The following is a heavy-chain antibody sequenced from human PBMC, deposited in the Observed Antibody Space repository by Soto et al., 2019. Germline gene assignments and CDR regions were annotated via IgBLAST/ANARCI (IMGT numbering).Heavy chain of an antibody. CDR2: ISYDGSHK. CDR3: AKRRGDHSNYSWGIDV. J-gene: IGHJ6*02. CDR1: GFTFRNYG. Sequence: QVQLVESGGGVVQPGRSLRLSCAASGFTFRNYGMHWVRQAPGKGLVWVTVISYDGSHKYYADSVKGRFTISRDNSKNTVYLEMNSLRDEETAVYYCAKRRGDHSNYSWGIDVWGQGTTVTVSS. D-gene: IGHD4-4*01. V-gene: IGHV3-30*18.